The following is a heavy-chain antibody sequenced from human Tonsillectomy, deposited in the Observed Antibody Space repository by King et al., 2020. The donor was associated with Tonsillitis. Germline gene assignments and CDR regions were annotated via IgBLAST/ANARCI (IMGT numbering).Heavy chain of an antibody. V-gene: IGHV3-30*18. CDR1: GLTFSSYG. D-gene: IGHD6-13*01. J-gene: IGHJ4*02. CDR2: ISSDGSDK. CDR3: AKELAS. Sequence: VQLVESGGGAVQPGRSLRLSCAASGLTFSSYGMHWVRQAPGKGLEWVAVISSDGSDKYYADSVKGRFTISRDNSKNTLYLQMNSLRAEDTAVYYCAKELASWGQGTLVTVSS.